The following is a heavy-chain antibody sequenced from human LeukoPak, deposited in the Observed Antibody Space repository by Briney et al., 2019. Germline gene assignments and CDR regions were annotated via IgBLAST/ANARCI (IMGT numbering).Heavy chain of an antibody. D-gene: IGHD2-2*01. CDR2: IYYSGST. V-gene: IGHV4-30-4*01. Sequence: SQTLSLTCTVSGVSISSGDYYWSWIRQPPGKGLEWIGYIYYSGSTYYNPSLKSRVTISVDTSKNQFSLKLSSVTAADTAVYYCASGGYCSSTSCYWVYWGQGTLVTVSS. CDR3: ASGGYCSSTSCYWVY. CDR1: GVSISSGDYY. J-gene: IGHJ4*02.